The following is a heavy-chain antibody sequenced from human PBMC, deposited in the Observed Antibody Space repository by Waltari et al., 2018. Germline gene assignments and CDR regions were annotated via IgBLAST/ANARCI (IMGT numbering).Heavy chain of an antibody. V-gene: IGHV4-34*01. CDR1: GGSLRGYY. Sequence: QVHLQQWGAGLLKASETLSLTCAVDGGSLRGYYWSWVRKPPGKGLEWIGEINHAGNTNFNPSLKSRVVISEDTSKSQFYLKLTFVTAADTGVYYCARLEDCSGGNCYSANNHPVDVWGQGTSVTVSS. CDR2: INHAGNT. J-gene: IGHJ6*02. CDR3: ARLEDCSGGNCYSANNHPVDV. D-gene: IGHD2-15*01.